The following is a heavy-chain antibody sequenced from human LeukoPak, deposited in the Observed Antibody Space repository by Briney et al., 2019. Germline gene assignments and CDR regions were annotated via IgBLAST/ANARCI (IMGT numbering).Heavy chain of an antibody. Sequence: GGSLRLSCAASGFIFTKYDMHWVRHVTGRGLEWVSGIDRDGVTYYSDSVKGRFTMSRENGENSGYLQLNSLRAGDTAVYFCARENLEYGDYAIDYWGQGILVTVSS. CDR2: IDRDGVT. D-gene: IGHD4-17*01. CDR1: GFIFTKYD. J-gene: IGHJ4*02. CDR3: ARENLEYGDYAIDY. V-gene: IGHV3-13*01.